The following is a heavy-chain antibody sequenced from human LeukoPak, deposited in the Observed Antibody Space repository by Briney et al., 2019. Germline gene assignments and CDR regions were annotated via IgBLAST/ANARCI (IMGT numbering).Heavy chain of an antibody. Sequence: PGGSLRLSCAASGFTFSNYGMHWVRQAPGKGLEWVAVIWYDGGDKYYADSVKGRFTISRDNSKNTLYLQMNSLRAEDTAVYYCARDSHTAMDYWGQGTLVTVSS. D-gene: IGHD5-18*01. CDR2: IWYDGGDK. CDR1: GFTFSNYG. J-gene: IGHJ4*02. CDR3: ARDSHTAMDY. V-gene: IGHV3-33*01.